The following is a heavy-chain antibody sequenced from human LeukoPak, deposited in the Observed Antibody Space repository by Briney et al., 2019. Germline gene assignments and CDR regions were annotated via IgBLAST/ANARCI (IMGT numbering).Heavy chain of an antibody. CDR1: GFSFSRYS. D-gene: IGHD5-12*01. CDR2: IRYDGSNK. CDR3: ARDSRGFYFSGYDLSPFDH. Sequence: TGGSLRLSCAASGFSFSRYSMSWVRQSPGKGLEWVAFIRYDGSNKDYADSVKGRFTISRDKSKNTVYLQMNSLRAEDAAVYYCARDSRGFYFSGYDLSPFDHWGQGALVTVSS. V-gene: IGHV3-30*02. J-gene: IGHJ4*02.